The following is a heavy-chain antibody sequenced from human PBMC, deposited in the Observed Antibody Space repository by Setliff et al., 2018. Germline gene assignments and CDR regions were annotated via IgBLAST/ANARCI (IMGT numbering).Heavy chain of an antibody. D-gene: IGHD4-4*01. V-gene: IGHV3-49*04. CDR2: IRTKGNSETT. CDR1: GFSFGDYA. CDR3: ATSTITTYYFDY. J-gene: IGHJ4*01. Sequence: PGGSLRLSCVTSGFSFGDYAMNWVRQAPGKGLEWISLIRTKGNSETTEYATSVKGRFTISRDDSTSVAYLQMNSLKSEDTAVYYCATSTITTYYFDYWGHGTLVTVSS.